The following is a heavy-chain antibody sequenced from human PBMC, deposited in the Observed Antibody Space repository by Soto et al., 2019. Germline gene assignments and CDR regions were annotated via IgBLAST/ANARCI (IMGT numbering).Heavy chain of an antibody. CDR1: GFTFSSYA. Sequence: GGSLRLSCAASGFTFSSYAMSWVRQAPGKGLEWVSAISGSGGSTYYADSVKGRFTISRDNSKNTLYLQMNSLRAEDTAVYYCAGGIGIAAAGTLVLLEKNRGTIDAFDIWGQGTMVTVSS. CDR2: ISGSGGST. CDR3: AGGIGIAAAGTLVLLEKNRGTIDAFDI. D-gene: IGHD6-13*01. V-gene: IGHV3-23*01. J-gene: IGHJ3*02.